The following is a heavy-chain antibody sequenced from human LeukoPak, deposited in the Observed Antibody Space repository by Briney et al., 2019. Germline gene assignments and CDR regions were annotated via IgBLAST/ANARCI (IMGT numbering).Heavy chain of an antibody. D-gene: IGHD4-23*01. J-gene: IGHJ4*02. CDR3: VRLCGNSY. CDR2: INPNNGGT. CDR1: RYTFNVYY. Sequence: SVKVSCKASRYTFNVYYIHWVRRAAGQGLEWMGWINPNNGGTNYAQKCQGRGIMTRDTSISTASTCVSRLRFDETRVCNCVRLCGNSYWGQGTLVSVSS. V-gene: IGHV1-2*02.